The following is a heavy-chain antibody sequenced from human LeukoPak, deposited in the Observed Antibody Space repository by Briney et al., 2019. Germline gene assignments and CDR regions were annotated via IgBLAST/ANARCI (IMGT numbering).Heavy chain of an antibody. V-gene: IGHV3-23*01. CDR3: AKGEHNYGDYGMDV. CDR1: GFTFSSYA. CDR2: ISGSGGST. J-gene: IGHJ6*02. Sequence: PGGSLRLSCAASGFTFSSYAMSWVRQAPGKGLEWVSAISGSGGSTYYADSVKGRFTISRDNSKNTLYLQMNSLRAEDTAVYYCAKGEHNYGDYGMDVWGQGTTVTVSS. D-gene: IGHD4-17*01.